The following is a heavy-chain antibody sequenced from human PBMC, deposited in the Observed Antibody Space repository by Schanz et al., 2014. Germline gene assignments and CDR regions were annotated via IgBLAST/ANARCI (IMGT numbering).Heavy chain of an antibody. CDR1: GFTFRNYK. J-gene: IGHJ3*01. V-gene: IGHV3-21*04. CDR3: APLDDCGGGCPINDAFDV. Sequence: EVQLAESGGSLVKPGGSLRLSCAASGFTFRNYKMIWVRQAPGKGLEWVSSISSTSTYINYADSVKGRFTISRDNSKNTLYLHMNSLRVEDTAVYYCAPLDDCGGGCPINDAFDVWGQGTMVTVSS. CDR2: ISSTSTYI. D-gene: IGHD2-21*01.